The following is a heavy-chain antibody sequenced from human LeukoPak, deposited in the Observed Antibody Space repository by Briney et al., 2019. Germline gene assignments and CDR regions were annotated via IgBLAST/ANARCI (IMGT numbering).Heavy chain of an antibody. CDR3: ARGGSWWLDY. J-gene: IGHJ4*02. V-gene: IGHV4-34*01. CDR1: GGSFSGYY. CDR2: INHSGST. Sequence: SETLSLTCAVYGGSFSGYYWSWIRQPPGKGLEWIGEINHSGSTNYNPSLKSRVTISVDTSKNQFSLKLSSVTAADTAVHYCARGGSWWLDYWGQGTLVTVSS. D-gene: IGHD6-13*01.